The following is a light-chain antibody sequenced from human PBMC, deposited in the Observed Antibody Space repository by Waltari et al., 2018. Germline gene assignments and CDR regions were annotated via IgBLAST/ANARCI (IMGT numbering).Light chain of an antibody. CDR1: QSISTW. Sequence: DIQMTQSPSTLSASVGDSVTITCRASQSISTWLAWYQQKPGKAPNLLIYKASSLEGGVPSRFSGSGSGTEFTLSISSLQPDDFATYYCQQYKSFPFTFGGGTKVGVK. CDR2: KAS. CDR3: QQYKSFPFT. J-gene: IGKJ4*01. V-gene: IGKV1-5*03.